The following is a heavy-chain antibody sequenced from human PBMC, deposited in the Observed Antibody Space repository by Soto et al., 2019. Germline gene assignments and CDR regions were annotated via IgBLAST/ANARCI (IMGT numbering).Heavy chain of an antibody. Sequence: SETLCLTYSVAGGSMSSRSSYWGWIRQPPGKGLEWLGISSYSGSTYYNPSLKGRVTISVDTSRNQFSLNLTSVTAADTAVYYCSTNLYYFASGSFYKVADTWGQGALVTVSS. CDR2: SSYSGST. CDR1: GGSMSSRSSY. CDR3: STNLYYFASGSFYKVADT. J-gene: IGHJ5*02. V-gene: IGHV4-39*01. D-gene: IGHD3-10*01.